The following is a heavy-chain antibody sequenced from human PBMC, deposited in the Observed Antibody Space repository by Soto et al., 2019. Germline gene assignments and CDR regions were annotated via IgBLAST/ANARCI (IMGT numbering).Heavy chain of an antibody. V-gene: IGHV2-5*02. J-gene: IGHJ4*02. Sequence: QITLKESGPTLVKPTQTLTLTCTFSGFSLSTSGVGVGWIRQPPGKALEWLALIYWDDEQRYSPSLQSRLTITKDTSKNQVVLTMTNMDPVDTATYYCAHSGRSGWYLSYFDYWGQGTLVTVSS. CDR3: AHSGRSGWYLSYFDY. CDR1: GFSLSTSGVG. D-gene: IGHD6-19*01. CDR2: IYWDDEQ.